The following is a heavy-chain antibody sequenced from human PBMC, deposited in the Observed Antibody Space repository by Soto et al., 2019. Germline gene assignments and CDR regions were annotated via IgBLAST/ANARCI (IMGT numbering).Heavy chain of an antibody. CDR3: ARVGYCSGGSCSNWFDP. D-gene: IGHD2-15*01. Sequence: ASVKVSCKASGYTFTGYYMHWVRQAPGQGLEWMGWINPNSGGTNYAQKFQGWVTMTRDTSISTAYMELSRLRSDDTAVYYCARVGYCSGGSCSNWFDPWGQGTLVTVSS. CDR2: INPNSGGT. V-gene: IGHV1-2*04. J-gene: IGHJ5*02. CDR1: GYTFTGYY.